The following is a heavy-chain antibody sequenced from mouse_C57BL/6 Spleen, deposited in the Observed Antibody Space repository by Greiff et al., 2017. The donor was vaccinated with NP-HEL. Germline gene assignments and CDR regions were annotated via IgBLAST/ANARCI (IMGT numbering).Heavy chain of an antibody. CDR2: IDPNSGGT. V-gene: IGHV1-72*01. J-gene: IGHJ4*01. D-gene: IGHD2-4*01. CDR1: GYTFTSYW. Sequence: QVQLQQPGAELVKPGASVKLSCKASGYTFTSYWMHWVKQRPGRGLEWIGRIDPNSGGTKYNEKFKSKATLTVDKPSSTAYMQLSILTSEDSAVYYCARETYVYYDYDGAMDYWGQGTSVTVSS. CDR3: ARETYVYYDYDGAMDY.